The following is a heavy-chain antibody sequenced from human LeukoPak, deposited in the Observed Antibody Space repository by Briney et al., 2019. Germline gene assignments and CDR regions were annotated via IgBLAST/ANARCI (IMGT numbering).Heavy chain of an antibody. D-gene: IGHD2-15*01. J-gene: IGHJ6*02. CDR3: RPKPGWRNGGRDYYYGMDV. Sequence: PGGSLRLSCAASGFTFSSYSMNWVRQAPGKGLEWVSSISSSSSYIYYADSVKGRFTISRDNAKNSLYLQMNSLRAEDTAVYYCRPKPGWRNGGRDYYYGMDVWGQGTTVTVSS. V-gene: IGHV3-21*01. CDR2: ISSSSSYI. CDR1: GFTFSSYS.